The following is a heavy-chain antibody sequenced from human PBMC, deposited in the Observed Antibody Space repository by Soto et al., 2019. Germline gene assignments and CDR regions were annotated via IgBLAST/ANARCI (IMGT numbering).Heavy chain of an antibody. D-gene: IGHD2-15*01. CDR1: GGSISSGGYS. V-gene: IGHV4-30-2*01. CDR2: IYHSGST. Sequence: SETLSLTCAVSGGSISSGGYSWSWIRQPPGKGLEWIGYIYHSGSTYYNPSLKSRVTISVDRSKNQFSLKLSSVTAADTAVYYCARDRCGGGACYSGGFDPWGQGTLVTVSS. J-gene: IGHJ5*02. CDR3: ARDRCGGGACYSGGFDP.